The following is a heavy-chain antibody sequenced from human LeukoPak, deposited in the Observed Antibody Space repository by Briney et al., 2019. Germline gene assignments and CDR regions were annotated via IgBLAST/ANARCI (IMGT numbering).Heavy chain of an antibody. CDR1: GFTFDDYA. J-gene: IGHJ4*02. D-gene: IGHD5-12*01. CDR3: AKDLREEWLAFDY. V-gene: IGHV3-9*01. Sequence: GGSLRLSCAASGFTFDDYAMHWVRQAPGKGLEWVSGISWNSGSIGYADSVKGRFTISRDNAKNSLYLQVNSLRAEDTALYYCAKDLREEWLAFDYWGQGTLVTVSS. CDR2: ISWNSGSI.